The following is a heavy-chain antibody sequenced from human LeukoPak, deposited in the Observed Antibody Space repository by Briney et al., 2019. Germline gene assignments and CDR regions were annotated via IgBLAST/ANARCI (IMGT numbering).Heavy chain of an antibody. Sequence: GGSLRLSCAASGFTFSIYAMTWVRQAPGKGLEWVSAITGSGDYTYYTDSVEGRVTISRDNSKNTVYLQMNSLRVEDTAVYYCAKDRRGVFDFWGQGTLVTVPS. CDR3: AKDRRGVFDF. CDR1: GFTFSIYA. D-gene: IGHD3-10*01. CDR2: ITGSGDYT. V-gene: IGHV3-23*01. J-gene: IGHJ4*02.